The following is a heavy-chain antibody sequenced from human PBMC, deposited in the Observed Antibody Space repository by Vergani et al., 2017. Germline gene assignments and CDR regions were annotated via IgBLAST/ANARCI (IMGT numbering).Heavy chain of an antibody. CDR3: ARVRSTYYDSIGYYFPFAY. D-gene: IGHD3-22*01. CDR1: GYTFTSYG. CDR2: ISAYNGNT. Sequence: QVQLVQSGAEVKKPGASVKVSCKASGYTFTSYGISWVRQAPGQGLEWMGWISAYNGNTNYAQKLQGRVTMTTDTSTSTAYMELRSLRSDDTAVYYCARVRSTYYDSIGYYFPFAYWGQGTLVTVSS. V-gene: IGHV1-18*01. J-gene: IGHJ4*02.